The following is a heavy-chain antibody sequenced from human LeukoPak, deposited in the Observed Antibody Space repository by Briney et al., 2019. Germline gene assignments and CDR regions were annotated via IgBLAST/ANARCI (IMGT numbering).Heavy chain of an antibody. CDR3: THSRNTSSPLAPDY. Sequence: SGPTLVKPTQTLTLTCTFSGFSLSTSGVGVGWIRQPPGKALEWLALIYWDDDKRYIPSLKSRLTITKYTSKNQVVLTMTNMDPVDTATYYCTHSRNTSSPLAPDYWAREPWSPSPQ. D-gene: IGHD6-13*01. J-gene: IGHJ4*02. V-gene: IGHV2-5*02. CDR1: GFSLSTSGVG. CDR2: IYWDDDK.